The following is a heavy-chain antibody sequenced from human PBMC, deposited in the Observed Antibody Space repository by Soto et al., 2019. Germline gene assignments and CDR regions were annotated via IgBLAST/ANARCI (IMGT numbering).Heavy chain of an antibody. D-gene: IGHD5-18*01. J-gene: IGHJ4*02. CDR3: ARGSWSRNSAMVYFDY. CDR1: GGSCSGYY. V-gene: IGHV4-34*01. Sequence: SSETLSLTCAVYGGSCSGYYWSWIRQPPGKGLEWIGEINHSGSTNYNPSLKSRVTISVDTSKNQFSLKLSSVTAADTAVYYCARGSWSRNSAMVYFDYWGQGTLVT. CDR2: INHSGST.